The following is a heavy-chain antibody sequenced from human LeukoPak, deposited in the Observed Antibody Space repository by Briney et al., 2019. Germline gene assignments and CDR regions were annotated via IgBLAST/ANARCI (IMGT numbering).Heavy chain of an antibody. J-gene: IGHJ4*02. D-gene: IGHD2-2*01. V-gene: IGHV3-7*01. Sequence: GGSLRLSCAASGFPFSSFWMNWVRQTPGRGLEWLANIRPDGSEQYYVDSVRGRFTISRDNAKNSVYLDMNNLRVDDTGVYYCSGRDSSRSPWAEWGKGTLVSVSS. CDR3: SGRDSSRSPWAE. CDR2: IRPDGSEQ. CDR1: GFPFSSFW.